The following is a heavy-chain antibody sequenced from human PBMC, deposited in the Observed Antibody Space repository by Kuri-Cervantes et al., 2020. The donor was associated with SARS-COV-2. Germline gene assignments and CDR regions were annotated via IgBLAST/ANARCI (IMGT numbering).Heavy chain of an antibody. CDR2: VYYSGIT. J-gene: IGHJ4*02. CDR3: ARSRVSVAARYGGFDN. Sequence: SETLSLTCNVSGDSIRDYYWNWIRQSPGKGLEWIGYVYYSGITDYNPSLKSRVTISVHTSKNQFSLRLNSVTAADTAIYYCARSRVSVAARYGGFDNWGQGTLVTVSS. CDR1: GDSIRDYY. V-gene: IGHV4-59*01. D-gene: IGHD6-19*01.